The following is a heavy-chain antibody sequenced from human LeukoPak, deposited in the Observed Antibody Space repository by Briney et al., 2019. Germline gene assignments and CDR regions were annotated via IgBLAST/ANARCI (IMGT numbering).Heavy chain of an antibody. CDR1: GFTFPSYA. J-gene: IGHJ4*02. Sequence: GGSLRLSCAASGFTFPSYAMNWVRQAPGKGLEWVSAITARGDGTYYADLVKGRFTISRDNSKNTLYLQMNSLRAEDSAAYYCAKGTERYREVSSFDFWGQGTLVTVSS. CDR3: AKGTERYREVSSFDF. D-gene: IGHD3-10*01. V-gene: IGHV3-23*01. CDR2: ITARGDGT.